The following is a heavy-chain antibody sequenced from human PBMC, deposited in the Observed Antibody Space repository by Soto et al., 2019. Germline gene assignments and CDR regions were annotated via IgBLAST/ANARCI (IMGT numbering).Heavy chain of an antibody. CDR2: IDPSDSYT. V-gene: IGHV5-10-1*01. D-gene: IGHD2-2*01. Sequence: GESLKISCKGSGYNFTSYWITWVRQMPGKGLEWMGRIDPSDSYTNYSPSFQGHVTISADKSITTAYLQWSSLKASDTAMYYCARDELYCSSTTCYQVDPWGQGTLVTSPQ. CDR1: GYNFTSYW. CDR3: ARDELYCSSTTCYQVDP. J-gene: IGHJ5*02.